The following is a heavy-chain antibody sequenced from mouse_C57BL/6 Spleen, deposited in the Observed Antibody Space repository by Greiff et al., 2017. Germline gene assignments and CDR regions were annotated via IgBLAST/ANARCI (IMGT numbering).Heavy chain of an antibody. J-gene: IGHJ3*01. Sequence: VQLQQSGPELVKPGASVKISCKASGYTFTDYYMNWVKQSHGKSLEWIGDINPNNGGTSYNQKFKGKATLTVDNSSSTAYMELRSLTSEDSAVYYCARSYDGYYPAWFAYWGQGTLVTVSA. CDR1: GYTFTDYY. V-gene: IGHV1-26*01. D-gene: IGHD2-3*01. CDR3: ARSYDGYYPAWFAY. CDR2: INPNNGGT.